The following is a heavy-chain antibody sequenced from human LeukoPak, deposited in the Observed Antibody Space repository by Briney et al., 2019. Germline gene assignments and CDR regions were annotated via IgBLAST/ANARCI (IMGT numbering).Heavy chain of an antibody. Sequence: GGSLRLSCAASGFTFSSYGMHWVRQAPGKGLEWVALIWSDGSNKYYADSVKGRFTISRDSSKNTLYLQMNSLRAEDTAMYYCAKDSGSDRLLNYWGEGTLVTVSS. CDR2: IWSDGSNK. D-gene: IGHD2-21*02. CDR1: GFTFSSYG. J-gene: IGHJ4*02. V-gene: IGHV3-30*02. CDR3: AKDSGSDRLLNY.